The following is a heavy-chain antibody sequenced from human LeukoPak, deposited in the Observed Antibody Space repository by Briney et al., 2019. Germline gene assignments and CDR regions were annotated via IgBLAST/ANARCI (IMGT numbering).Heavy chain of an antibody. Sequence: GGSLRLSCAASGFTFSSYSMNWVRQAPGKGLEWVSYISSSSSTIYYADSVKGRFTISRDNAKNSLYLQMNSLRAEDTAVYYCARDRGSYGLDYWGQGTLVTVSS. D-gene: IGHD5-18*01. CDR2: ISSSSSTI. J-gene: IGHJ4*02. CDR1: GFTFSSYS. CDR3: ARDRGSYGLDY. V-gene: IGHV3-48*01.